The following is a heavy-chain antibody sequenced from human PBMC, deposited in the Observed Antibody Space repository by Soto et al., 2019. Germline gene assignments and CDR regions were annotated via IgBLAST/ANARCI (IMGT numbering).Heavy chain of an antibody. Sequence: GASVKLSCKASGGTFSNYAITRVRQAPEQGLEWLGRIIPIFGTANYAQKFQGRVTITADESTTTAYMELSSLRSDDTAVYYCAKDGGRDGYFGNWFDPWGQGTLLTVSS. CDR1: GGTFSNYA. CDR2: IIPIFGTA. V-gene: IGHV1-69*13. CDR3: AKDGGRDGYFGNWFDP. J-gene: IGHJ5*02. D-gene: IGHD5-12*01.